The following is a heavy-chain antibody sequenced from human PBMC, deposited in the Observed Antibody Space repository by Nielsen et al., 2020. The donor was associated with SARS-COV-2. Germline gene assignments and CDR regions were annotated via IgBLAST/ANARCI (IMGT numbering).Heavy chain of an antibody. CDR1: GGSISSYY. Sequence: SETLSLTCTVSGGSISSYYWSWIRQPPGKGLEWIGYIYYSGSTNYNPSLKSRVTISVDTSKNQFSLKLSPVTAADTAVYYCARDSAADPQLESGYFDYWGQGTLVTVSS. V-gene: IGHV4-59*12. D-gene: IGHD5-18*01. CDR3: ARDSAADPQLESGYFDY. J-gene: IGHJ4*02. CDR2: IYYSGST.